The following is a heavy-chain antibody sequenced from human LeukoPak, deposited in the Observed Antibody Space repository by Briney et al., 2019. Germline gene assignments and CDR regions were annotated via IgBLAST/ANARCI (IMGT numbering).Heavy chain of an antibody. J-gene: IGHJ4*02. CDR3: AELDSSSPRN. V-gene: IGHV3-7*02. D-gene: IGHD6-13*01. CDR1: GFTFSRYW. CDR2: INQDGGEK. Sequence: GGSLRLSCAASGFTFSRYWMTWVRQAPGKGLEWVANINQDGGEKYYVDSVKGRFTISRDNAKNSLFLQVNSLRAKDTAVYYCAELDSSSPRNWGQGTLVTVSS.